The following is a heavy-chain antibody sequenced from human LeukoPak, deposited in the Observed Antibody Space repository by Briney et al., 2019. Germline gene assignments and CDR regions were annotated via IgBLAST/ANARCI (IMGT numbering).Heavy chain of an antibody. V-gene: IGHV3-23*01. Sequence: GGSLRLSCAASGFTFSDYYMSWIRQAPGKGLEWVSLIGGSDGRTRYADSVKGRFTVSRDNSKNTLYLEMNSLRAEDTAVYYCAKDSSSYDWGYMDVCGKGTTVTVSS. CDR3: AKDSSSYDWGYMDV. J-gene: IGHJ6*03. CDR1: GFTFSDYY. CDR2: IGGSDGRT. D-gene: IGHD3-22*01.